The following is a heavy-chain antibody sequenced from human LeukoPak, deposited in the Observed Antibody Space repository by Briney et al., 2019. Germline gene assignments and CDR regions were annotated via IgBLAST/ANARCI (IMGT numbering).Heavy chain of an antibody. CDR1: GFTFSDYY. CDR3: ARSGGTYGWFDP. D-gene: IGHD1-26*01. Sequence: GGSLRLSCAASGFTFSDYYMSWIRQAPGKGLEWVSYISSSSSYTNYADSVKGRFTISRDNAKRSLYLQMNSLTAEDTAVYYCARSGGTYGWFDPWGQGTLVTVSS. CDR2: ISSSSSYT. V-gene: IGHV3-11*03. J-gene: IGHJ5*02.